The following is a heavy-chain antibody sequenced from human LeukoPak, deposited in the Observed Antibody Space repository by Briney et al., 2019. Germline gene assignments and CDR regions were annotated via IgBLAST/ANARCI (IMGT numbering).Heavy chain of an antibody. CDR1: GGSISSYY. V-gene: IGHV4-59*12. CDR2: IYYSGST. J-gene: IGHJ4*02. D-gene: IGHD3-22*01. CDR3: ARGQYYYDSSGYYYYFDY. Sequence: ASETLSLTCTVSGGSISSYYWSWIRQPPGKGLEWIGYIYYSGSTNYNPSLKSRVTISLDTSKNQFSLKLSSVTAADTAVYYCARGQYYYDSSGYYYYFDYWGQGTLVTVSS.